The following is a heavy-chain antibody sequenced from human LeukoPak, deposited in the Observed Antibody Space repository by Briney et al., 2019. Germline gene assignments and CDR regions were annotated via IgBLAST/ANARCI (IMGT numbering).Heavy chain of an antibody. D-gene: IGHD4-17*01. V-gene: IGHV3-9*01. J-gene: IGHJ4*02. Sequence: GRSLRLSCTASGFSFEDYAMHWVRQPPGKGLEWVSGVSWNSGNVGYADSVKGRFTISRDNAKNFLYLQMSSLRAEDTALYYCAKAVYGDFQSTVDYWGRGTLVTVSS. CDR1: GFSFEDYA. CDR3: AKAVYGDFQSTVDY. CDR2: VSWNSGNV.